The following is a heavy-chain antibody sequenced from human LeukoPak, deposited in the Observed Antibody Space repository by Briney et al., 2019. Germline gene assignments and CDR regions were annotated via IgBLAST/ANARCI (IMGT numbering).Heavy chain of an antibody. CDR3: ARDRGSGSYPRDYGMDV. CDR1: GGSISSYN. V-gene: IGHV4-59*01. CDR2: IYYSGST. D-gene: IGHD3-10*01. J-gene: IGHJ6*04. Sequence: KPPETLSLTCTVSGGSISSYNWCWIRHPPEKGLERIGHIYYSGSTNYNPSLKSRVTISVDTSKNQFSLKLSSVTAADTAVYYCARDRGSGSYPRDYGMDVWGKGTTVAVSS.